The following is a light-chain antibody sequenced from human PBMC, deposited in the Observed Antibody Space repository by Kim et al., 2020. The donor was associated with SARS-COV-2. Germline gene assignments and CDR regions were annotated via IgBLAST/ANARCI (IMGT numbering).Light chain of an antibody. J-gene: IGKJ1*01. CDR2: AAS. Sequence: ASVGDRVTITCRASQSISSYLNWYQQKPGKAPKLLIYAASSLQSGVPSRFSGSGAGTDFTLTISSLQPEDFATYYCQQSYSTLRTFGQGTKVDIK. CDR3: QQSYSTLRT. CDR1: QSISSY. V-gene: IGKV1-39*01.